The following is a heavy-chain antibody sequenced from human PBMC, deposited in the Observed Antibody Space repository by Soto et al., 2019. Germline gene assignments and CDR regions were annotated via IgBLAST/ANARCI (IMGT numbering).Heavy chain of an antibody. CDR1: DGSISGYF. J-gene: IGHJ4*02. CDR2: IYDSETT. V-gene: IGHV4-59*12. CDR3: ARGQVVAAQH. D-gene: IGHD2-15*01. Sequence: SETLSLTCILSDGSISGYFWSWIRQPPGKGLEWIGYIYDSETTYYNPSLKSRVTISVDRSKNQFSLKLSSVTAADTAVYYCARGQVVAAQHWGQGTLVTVSS.